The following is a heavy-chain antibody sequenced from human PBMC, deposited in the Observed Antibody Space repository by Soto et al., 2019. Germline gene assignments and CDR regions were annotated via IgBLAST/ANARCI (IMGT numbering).Heavy chain of an antibody. CDR2: LSYDGSHK. CDR3: ARYQFTMIVVVSDAFDI. J-gene: IGHJ3*02. CDR1: GFTFSSYA. V-gene: IGHV3-30*04. Sequence: QVQPVESGGGVVQAGRYLRLSCAASGFTFSSYAMHWVRQAPGKGLEWVAGLSYDGSHKYADSVKGRFTIPRDNSKNTVYLQMNSLRLEDTAVYYCARYQFTMIVVVSDAFDIWGQGTMVTVSS. D-gene: IGHD3-22*01.